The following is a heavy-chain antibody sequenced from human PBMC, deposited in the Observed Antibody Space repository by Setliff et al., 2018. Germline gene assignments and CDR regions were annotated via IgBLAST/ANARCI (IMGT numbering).Heavy chain of an antibody. CDR3: ARGGYNGYAVFDD. D-gene: IGHD5-12*01. V-gene: IGHV4-59*01. CDR2: IYYTGSP. J-gene: IGHJ4*02. CDR1: GGSISGYY. Sequence: PSETLSLTCTVSGGSISGYYWSWIRQPPGKGLEWIGNIYYTGSPSYSPSLRSRGTISVDTSKNKFSLSLSSVTAADTAVYCCARGGYNGYAVFDDWGQGALVTVSS.